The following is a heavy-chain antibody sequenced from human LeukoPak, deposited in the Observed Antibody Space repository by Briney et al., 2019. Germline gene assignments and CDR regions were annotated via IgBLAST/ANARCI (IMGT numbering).Heavy chain of an antibody. D-gene: IGHD4-11*01. CDR2: SGSGGNT. V-gene: IGHV3-23*01. CDR1: GFTFSDYY. CDR3: ANEYSKGDI. Sequence: GGSLRLSCAASGFTFSDYYMSWIRQAPGKGLEWVSASGSGGNTYYADSVKGRFTISRDNSKNTLYLQMNSLRAEDAAVYYCANEYSKGDIWGQGTMVTVSS. J-gene: IGHJ3*02.